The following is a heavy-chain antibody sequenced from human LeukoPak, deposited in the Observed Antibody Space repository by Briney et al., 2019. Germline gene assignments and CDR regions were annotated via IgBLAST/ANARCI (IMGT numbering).Heavy chain of an antibody. Sequence: SETLSLTCTVSGASVSSGSYYWTWIRQPPGKGLEWIGYIFYSGSTNYNPSLESRVTISFDTSKNQFSLKLSSVPAADTAVYYCARRRGGSSWTDYWGQGTLVIVSS. CDR3: ARRRGGSSWTDY. J-gene: IGHJ4*02. CDR2: IFYSGST. V-gene: IGHV4-61*01. CDR1: GASVSSGSYY. D-gene: IGHD6-13*01.